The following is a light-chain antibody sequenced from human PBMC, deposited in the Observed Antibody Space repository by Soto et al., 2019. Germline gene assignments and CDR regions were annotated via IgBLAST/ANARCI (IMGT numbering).Light chain of an antibody. CDR2: NVY. CDR1: SSDVGAYNF. CDR3: SAYTVSRTDV. Sequence: QSALTQPDSVSGSPGQSITISCTGTSSDVGAYNFVSWHQQHPGKAPKLMIYNVYDRPSGISYRFSGSKSGNTASLTISGLQGEDEADYYCSAYTVSRTDVFGTGTKATVL. V-gene: IGLV2-14*03. J-gene: IGLJ1*01.